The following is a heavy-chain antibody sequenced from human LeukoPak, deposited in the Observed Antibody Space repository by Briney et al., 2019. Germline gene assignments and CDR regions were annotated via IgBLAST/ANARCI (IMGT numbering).Heavy chain of an antibody. Sequence: GGSLRLSCAASGFTVSTNYMTWVRQAPGKGLEWVSSISSSSSYIYYADSVKGRFTISRDNAKNSLYLQMNSLRAEDTAVYYCARDPYYDSSGYYSPPLAFDYWGQGTLVTVSS. CDR2: ISSSSSYI. D-gene: IGHD3-22*01. V-gene: IGHV3-21*01. CDR3: ARDPYYDSSGYYSPPLAFDY. CDR1: GFTVSTNY. J-gene: IGHJ4*02.